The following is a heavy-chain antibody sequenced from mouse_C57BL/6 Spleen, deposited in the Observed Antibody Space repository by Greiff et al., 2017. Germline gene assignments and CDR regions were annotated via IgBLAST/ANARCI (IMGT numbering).Heavy chain of an antibody. CDR2: ISYDGSN. V-gene: IGHV3-6*01. CDR3: ARDLLRGLFAY. CDR1: GYSITSGYY. D-gene: IGHD1-1*01. J-gene: IGHJ3*01. Sequence: EVQRVESGPGLVKPSQSLSLTCSVTGYSITSGYYWNWIRQFPGNKLEWMGYISYDGSNNYNPSLKNRISITLDTSKNQFFLKLNSVTTEDTATYYCARDLLRGLFAYWGQGTLVTVSA.